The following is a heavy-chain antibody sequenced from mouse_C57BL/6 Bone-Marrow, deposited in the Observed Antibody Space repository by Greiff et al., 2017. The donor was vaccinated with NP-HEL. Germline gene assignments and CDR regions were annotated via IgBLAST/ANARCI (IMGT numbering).Heavy chain of an antibody. Sequence: VQLQQSGAELVKPWASVKISCKASGYSFSSYWMNWVKQRPGKGLEWIGQIYPGDGDTNYNGKFKGKATLTEDKSSSTAYMQLSSLTSEDSAVYFCARYYGSSYYFDYWGQGTTLTVSS. V-gene: IGHV1-80*01. CDR1: GYSFSSYW. D-gene: IGHD1-1*01. CDR3: ARYYGSSYYFDY. CDR2: IYPGDGDT. J-gene: IGHJ2*01.